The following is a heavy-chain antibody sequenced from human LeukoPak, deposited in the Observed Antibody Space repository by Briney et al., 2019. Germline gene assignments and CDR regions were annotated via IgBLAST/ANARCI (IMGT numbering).Heavy chain of an antibody. J-gene: IGHJ5*02. D-gene: IGHD3-10*01. V-gene: IGHV1-18*04. CDR1: GYTFTSYY. CDR3: ARSLSPPSPPNYYGSGKGGWFDP. Sequence: ASVKVSCKASGYTFTSYYMHWVRQAPGQGLEWMGWISAYNGNTNYAQKLQGRVTMTTDTSTSTAYMELRSLRSDDTAVYYCARSLSPPSPPNYYGSGKGGWFDPWGQGTLVTVSS. CDR2: ISAYNGNT.